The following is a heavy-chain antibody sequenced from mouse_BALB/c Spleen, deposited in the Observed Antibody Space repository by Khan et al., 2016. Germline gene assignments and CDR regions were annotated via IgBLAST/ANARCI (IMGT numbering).Heavy chain of an antibody. CDR2: IYPGSGST. CDR3: ASWGYYKYDDYYAMDY. Sequence: QVQLQQSGPELVKPGASVKMSCKASGYTFTDNVISWVKQKTGQGLEWIGEIYPGSGSTYYNEKFKGKATLTADKSSNIVYMHLSSLTSEDSAVFFCASWGYYKYDDYYAMDYWGQGTSVTVSS. J-gene: IGHJ4*01. CDR1: GYTFTDNV. D-gene: IGHD2-14*01. V-gene: IGHV1-77*01.